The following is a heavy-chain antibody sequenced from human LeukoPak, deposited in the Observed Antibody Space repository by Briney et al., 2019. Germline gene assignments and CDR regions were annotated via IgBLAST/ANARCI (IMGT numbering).Heavy chain of an antibody. CDR1: GDSISSGSYY. V-gene: IGHV4-61*02. D-gene: IGHD3-22*01. Sequence: PSETLSLTCTVSGDSISSGSYYWSWVRQPAGKGLEWIGRIYTSGSTNYNPSLKSRVTISVDTSKNQFSLKLSSVTAADPAVYYCAREEYYSDNSGYYPDFWGQGTLVTVSS. J-gene: IGHJ4*02. CDR3: AREEYYSDNSGYYPDF. CDR2: IYTSGST.